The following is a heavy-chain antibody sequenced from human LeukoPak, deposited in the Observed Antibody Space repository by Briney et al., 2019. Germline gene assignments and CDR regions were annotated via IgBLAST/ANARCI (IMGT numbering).Heavy chain of an antibody. Sequence: KAGGSLRLSCAASGFTFSNAWMSWVRQAPGKGLEWVGRIKSKTDGGTTDYAAPVKGRFTISRDDSKNTLYLQMNSLKTEGTAVYYCTTDRGSAADSDYWGQGTLVTVSS. V-gene: IGHV3-15*01. CDR3: TTDRGSAADSDY. CDR1: GFTFSNAW. CDR2: IKSKTDGGTT. J-gene: IGHJ4*02. D-gene: IGHD2-2*01.